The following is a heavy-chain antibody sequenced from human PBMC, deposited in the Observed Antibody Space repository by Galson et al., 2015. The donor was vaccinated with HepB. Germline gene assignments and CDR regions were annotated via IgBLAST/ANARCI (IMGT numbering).Heavy chain of an antibody. CDR2: INTNTGNP. Sequence: SVKVSCKASGYTFTSYAMNWVRQAPGQGLEWMGWINTNTGNPTYAQGFTGRFVFSLDTSVSTAYLQISSLKAEDTAVYYCAREIEGDIVVVPAAMPDDGYWGQGTLVTVSS. CDR1: GYTFTSYA. D-gene: IGHD2-2*01. CDR3: AREIEGDIVVVPAAMPDDGY. J-gene: IGHJ4*02. V-gene: IGHV7-4-1*02.